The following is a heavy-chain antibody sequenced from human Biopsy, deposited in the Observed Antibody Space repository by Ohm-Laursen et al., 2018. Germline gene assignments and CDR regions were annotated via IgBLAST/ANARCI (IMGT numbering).Heavy chain of an antibody. D-gene: IGHD2-8*01. V-gene: IGHV4-31*02. CDR2: MHHSGPT. CDR3: TRKPNSLYDFDH. Sequence: TLSLTCTVSGDSISSDYYWPWIRQVPGEGLAWIAYMHHSGPTYTSYNPSLKIRVAISVEVSKNQFSLKVSSVTAADTAVYFCTRKPNSLYDFDHGGQGTRVTVSS. J-gene: IGHJ4*02. CDR1: GDSISSDYY.